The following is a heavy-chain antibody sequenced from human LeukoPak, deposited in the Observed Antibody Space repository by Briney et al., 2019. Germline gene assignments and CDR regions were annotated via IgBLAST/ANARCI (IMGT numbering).Heavy chain of an antibody. V-gene: IGHV3-30*03. CDR1: GFTFSSYG. CDR3: ASHPSEYCTNGVCYPFDY. Sequence: PGGSLRLSCAASGFTFSSYGMHWVRQAPGKGLEWVAVISYDGSNKYYADSVKGRFTISRDNSKNTLYLQMNSMRAEDTAVYYCASHPSEYCTNGVCYPFDYWGQGTLVTVSS. CDR2: ISYDGSNK. J-gene: IGHJ4*02. D-gene: IGHD2-8*01.